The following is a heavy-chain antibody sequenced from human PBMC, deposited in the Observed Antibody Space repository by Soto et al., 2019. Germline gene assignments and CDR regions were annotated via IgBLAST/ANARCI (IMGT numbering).Heavy chain of an antibody. J-gene: IGHJ3*02. CDR3: ARDRGGYYYDSSGYYEAFDI. CDR1: GYTFTSYG. Sequence: QVPLVQSGAEVKKPGASVKVSCKASGYTFTSYGISWVRQAPGQGLEWMGWISAYNGNTNYAQKLQGRVTITTDTSTSTAYMELRSLRSDDTAVYYCARDRGGYYYDSSGYYEAFDIWGQGTMVTVSS. D-gene: IGHD3-22*01. CDR2: ISAYNGNT. V-gene: IGHV1-18*01.